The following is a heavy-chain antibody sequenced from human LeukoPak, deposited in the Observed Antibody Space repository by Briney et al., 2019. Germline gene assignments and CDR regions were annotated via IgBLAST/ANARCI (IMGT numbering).Heavy chain of an antibody. CDR3: ARDYYGSGSFSGH. CDR1: GYTFTDYY. V-gene: IGHV1-2*02. CDR2: INPKSGDT. J-gene: IGHJ4*02. Sequence: SVKVSCKASGYTFTDYYMHWLREAPEQGREWMGWINPKSGDTNYAQKFQGRVTMTRDTSISTAYMELSRLTSDDTAVYYCARDYYGSGSFSGHWGQGTLVTVSS. D-gene: IGHD3-10*01.